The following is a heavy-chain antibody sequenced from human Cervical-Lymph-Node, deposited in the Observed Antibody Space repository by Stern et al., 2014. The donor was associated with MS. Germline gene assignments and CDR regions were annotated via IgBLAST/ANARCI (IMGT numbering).Heavy chain of an antibody. J-gene: IGHJ4*02. V-gene: IGHV1-69*15. CDR2: GIPSFGTA. Sequence: VQLVQSGAEMRRPGSSVKVSCKASGGGFSTYAITWVRQAPGPGLEWMGRGIPSFGTADYAQKFQGRVTFTADASTSTAYMELSTLRSDDTAIYYCARSEYLSHVPVGNWGQGTLVTVSS. D-gene: IGHD1-26*01. CDR3: ARSEYLSHVPVGN. CDR1: GGGFSTYA.